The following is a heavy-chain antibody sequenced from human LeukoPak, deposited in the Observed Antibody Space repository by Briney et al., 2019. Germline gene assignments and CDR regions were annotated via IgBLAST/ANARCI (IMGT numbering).Heavy chain of an antibody. CDR1: GGSISSGSYY. CDR3: ARDRCGGHCYLYYYYMDV. Sequence: SETLSLTCTGSGGSISSGSYYWSWIRQPAGKGLEWIGRIYTCGSTNYNPSLQSRVTISVDTSKNQFSLKLSSVTAADTAVYYCARDRCGGHCYLYYYYMDVWGKGTTVTISS. V-gene: IGHV4-61*02. J-gene: IGHJ6*03. D-gene: IGHD2-21*02. CDR2: IYTCGST.